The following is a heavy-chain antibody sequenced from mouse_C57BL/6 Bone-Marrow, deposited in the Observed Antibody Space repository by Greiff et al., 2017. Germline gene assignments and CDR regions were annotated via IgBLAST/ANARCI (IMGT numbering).Heavy chain of an antibody. D-gene: IGHD1-1*01. CDR3: VRHRQLLRDWYFDV. J-gene: IGHJ1*03. Sequence: EVQVVESGGGLVQPKGSLKLSCAASGFSFNTYAMNWVRQAPGKGLEWVARIRSKSNNYATYYADSVKDRFTISRDDSESMLYLQMNNLKTEDTAMYYGVRHRQLLRDWYFDVWGTGTTVTVSS. V-gene: IGHV10-1*01. CDR1: GFSFNTYA. CDR2: IRSKSNNYAT.